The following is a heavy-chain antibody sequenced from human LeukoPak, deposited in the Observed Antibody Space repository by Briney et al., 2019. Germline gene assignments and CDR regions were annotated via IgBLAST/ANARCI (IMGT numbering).Heavy chain of an antibody. V-gene: IGHV3-48*03. CDR2: ISSSGSTI. CDR3: ARSGLDGIVGGNWFDP. Sequence: GGSLRLSCAASGFTFSSYEMNWVRQAPGKGLEWVSYISSSGSTIYYADSVKGRFTISRDNAKNSLYLQMNSLRAEDTAIYYCARSGLDGIVGGNWFDPWGQGTLVTVSS. CDR1: GFTFSSYE. J-gene: IGHJ5*02. D-gene: IGHD1-26*01.